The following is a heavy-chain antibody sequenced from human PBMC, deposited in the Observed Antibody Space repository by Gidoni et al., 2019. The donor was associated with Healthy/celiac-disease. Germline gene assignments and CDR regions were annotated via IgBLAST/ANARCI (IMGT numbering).Heavy chain of an antibody. V-gene: IGHV4-39*01. CDR1: GGSISSSSYY. CDR3: ARQGASYGLYWFDP. Sequence: QLQLQESGPGLVKPSETLSLTCTVSGGSISSSSYYWGWIRQPPGKGLEWIGSIYYSGSTYYNPSLKSRVTISVDTSKNQFSLKLSSVTAADTAVYYCARQGASYGLYWFDPWGQGTLVTVSS. J-gene: IGHJ5*02. CDR2: IYYSGST. D-gene: IGHD5-18*01.